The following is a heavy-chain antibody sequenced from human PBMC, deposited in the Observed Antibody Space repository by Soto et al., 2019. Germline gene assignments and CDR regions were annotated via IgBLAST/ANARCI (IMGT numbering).Heavy chain of an antibody. CDR2: TYHSGNP. D-gene: IGHD1-26*01. Sequence: TSETLSLTCDVSGDNISTGGYTWAWIRQPPGKALEWIGHTYHSGNPYYNPSLKSRVIISVDRSKNQFSLHLNSVTAADTAVYFCARHENGGTYPLAYWGQGTLVTVSS. J-gene: IGHJ4*02. CDR3: ARHENGGTYPLAY. V-gene: IGHV4-30-2*01. CDR1: GDNISTGGYT.